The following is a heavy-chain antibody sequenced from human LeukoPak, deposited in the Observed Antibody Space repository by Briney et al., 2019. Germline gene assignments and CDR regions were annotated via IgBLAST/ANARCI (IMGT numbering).Heavy chain of an antibody. Sequence: SETLSLTCTVSGGSISSSSYYWGWIRQPPGKGLEWIGSVYYYNPSLRSRVTISVDSSKDQFSPKSNSVTAADTAVYYCASDSCSTSSCRKKFDYWGQGTLVTVSS. D-gene: IGHD2-2*01. CDR1: GGSISSSSYY. CDR3: ASDSCSTSSCRKKFDY. J-gene: IGHJ4*02. CDR2: VY. V-gene: IGHV4-39*07.